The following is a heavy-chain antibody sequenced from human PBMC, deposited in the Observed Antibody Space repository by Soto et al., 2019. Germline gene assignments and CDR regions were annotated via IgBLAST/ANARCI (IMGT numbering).Heavy chain of an antibody. J-gene: IGHJ4*02. CDR3: ASQGFSSSWGYFDY. V-gene: IGHV3-30-3*01. Sequence: QVQLVESGGGVVQPGRSLRLSCAASGFTFSSYAMHWVRQAPGKGLEWVAVISYDGSNKYYADSVKGRFTISRDNSKNTLYLQMNSLRAEDTAVYYCASQGFSSSWGYFDYWGQGTLVTVSS. D-gene: IGHD6-13*01. CDR1: GFTFSSYA. CDR2: ISYDGSNK.